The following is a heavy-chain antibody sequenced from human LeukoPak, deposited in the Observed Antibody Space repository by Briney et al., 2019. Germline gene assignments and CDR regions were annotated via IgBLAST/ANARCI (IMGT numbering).Heavy chain of an antibody. J-gene: IGHJ4*02. CDR1: GYTFTSYD. CDR3: ARWAQRPSNFDY. D-gene: IGHD5-24*01. CDR2: MNPNSGNT. V-gene: IGHV1-8*01. Sequence: ASVKVSCKASGYTFTSYDINWVRQATGQRLEWMGWMNPNSGNTGYAQKFQGRVTMTRNTSISTAYMELSSLRSEDTAVYYCARWAQRPSNFDYWGQGTLVTVSS.